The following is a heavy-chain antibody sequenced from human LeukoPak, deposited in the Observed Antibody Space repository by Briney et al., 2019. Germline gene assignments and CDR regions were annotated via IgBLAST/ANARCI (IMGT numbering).Heavy chain of an antibody. V-gene: IGHV4-34*01. CDR3: ARSGSVSYYYYYGMDV. J-gene: IGHJ6*02. Sequence: PSGTLSLTCAVYGGSFSGYYWSWIRQPPGKGLEWIGEINHSGSTNYNPSLKSRVTISVDTSKNQFSLKLSSVTAADTAVYYCARSGSVSYYYYYGMDVWGQGTTVTVSS. CDR1: GGSFSGYY. CDR2: INHSGST. D-gene: IGHD3-10*01.